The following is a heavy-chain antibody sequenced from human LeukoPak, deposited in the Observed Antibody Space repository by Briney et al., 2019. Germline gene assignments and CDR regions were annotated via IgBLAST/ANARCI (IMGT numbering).Heavy chain of an antibody. CDR1: GFTFSSYA. CDR2: ISGSGGST. V-gene: IGHV3-23*01. J-gene: IGHJ4*02. Sequence: GGSLRLSCAASGFTFSSYAMSWVRQAPGKGLEWVSAISGSGGSTYYADSVKGRFTISRDNSKNTLYLQMNSLRAEDTAVYYCAKDPEGLIAAAGKIDYWGQGTLVTVSS. CDR3: AKDPEGLIAAAGKIDY. D-gene: IGHD6-13*01.